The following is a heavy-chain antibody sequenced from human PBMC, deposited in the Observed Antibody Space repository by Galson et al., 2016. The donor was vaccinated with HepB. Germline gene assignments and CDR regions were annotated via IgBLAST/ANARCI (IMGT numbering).Heavy chain of an antibody. J-gene: IGHJ5*02. Sequence: QSGAEVKKPGESLKISCKGSGYRFTTQWIGWVRQMPGKGLEWMGIIYPGDSDIRYSPSFQGQVTISADKSINTAYLQWSSLKASDPAMYYCAKVLSGCNWGSWFDPGGQGTLVTVSS. D-gene: IGHD7-27*01. V-gene: IGHV5-51*01. CDR2: IYPGDSDI. CDR1: GYRFTTQW. CDR3: AKVLSGCNWGSWFDP.